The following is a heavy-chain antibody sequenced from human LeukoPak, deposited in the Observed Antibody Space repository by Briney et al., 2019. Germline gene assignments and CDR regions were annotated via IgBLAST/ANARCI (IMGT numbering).Heavy chain of an antibody. D-gene: IGHD1-14*01. CDR2: INADGSTT. V-gene: IGHV3-74*01. Sequence: GGSLRLSCAASGFTFGNSWVHWVRQAPGKGLVWVSLINADGSTTSYADSVKGRFTISRDNARNTLSPEMNSLTIEDPAVYYCIVVVEPPDSDGFDVWGQGTMITVSS. CDR3: IVVVEPPDSDGFDV. CDR1: GFTFGNSW. J-gene: IGHJ3*01.